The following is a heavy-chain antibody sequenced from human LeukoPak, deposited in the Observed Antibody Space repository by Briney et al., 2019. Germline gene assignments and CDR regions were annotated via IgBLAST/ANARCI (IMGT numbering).Heavy chain of an antibody. V-gene: IGHV4-59*01. D-gene: IGHD5-18*01. Sequence: SETLSLTCTVSGGSISSYYWSWIRQPPGKGLEWLGYIYYSGSTNYNPPLKSRVTISVDTSKNQFSLKLSSVTAADTAVYYCAREVRIQLWSAPYWYFDLWGRGTLVTVSS. CDR3: AREVRIQLWSAPYWYFDL. CDR2: IYYSGST. CDR1: GGSISSYY. J-gene: IGHJ2*01.